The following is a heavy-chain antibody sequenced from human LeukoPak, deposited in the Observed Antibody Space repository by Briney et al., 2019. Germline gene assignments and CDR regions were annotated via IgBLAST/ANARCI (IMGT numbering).Heavy chain of an antibody. CDR2: MNPNSGNT. CDR1: GGTFSSYA. D-gene: IGHD2-2*01. J-gene: IGHJ6*03. Sequence: ASVKVSCKASGGTFSSYAISWVRQAPGQGLEWMGWMNPNSGNTGYAQKFQGRVTMTRNTSISTAYMELSSLRSEDTAVYYCARGSPGYYYYYYMDVWGKGTTVTVSS. CDR3: ARGSPGYYYYYYMDV. V-gene: IGHV1-8*02.